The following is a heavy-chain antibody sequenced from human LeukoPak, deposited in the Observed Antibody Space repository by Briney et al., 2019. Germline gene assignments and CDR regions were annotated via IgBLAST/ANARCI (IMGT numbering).Heavy chain of an antibody. CDR1: SHSITNNYF. J-gene: IGHJ6*03. V-gene: IGHV4-38-2*02. Sequence: SETLSLTCTVSSHSITNNYFGWIRQSPGKGLEWIGSISQRQITYYSPSLRGRVTVSRETSNKQFSLRLTSVTAGDTAIYYCVSHETPYYYIDVWGKGTPVTISS. CDR2: ISQRQIT. CDR3: VSHETPYYYIDV.